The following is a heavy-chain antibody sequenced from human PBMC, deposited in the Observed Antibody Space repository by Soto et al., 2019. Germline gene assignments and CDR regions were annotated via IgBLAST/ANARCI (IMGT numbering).Heavy chain of an antibody. J-gene: IGHJ4*02. CDR1: VFTFSNYA. CDR2: ISGGGDGT. V-gene: IGHV3-23*01. Sequence: SLRLSCASSVFTFSNYAIIWFRRAPGTGLEWVSTISGGGDGTYYSDSVKGRFTISRDNSKNTLYLQINSLRADDTAVFHCARGGYSRGWSFDYWGQGTLVTVSS. CDR3: ARGGYSRGWSFDY. D-gene: IGHD6-19*01.